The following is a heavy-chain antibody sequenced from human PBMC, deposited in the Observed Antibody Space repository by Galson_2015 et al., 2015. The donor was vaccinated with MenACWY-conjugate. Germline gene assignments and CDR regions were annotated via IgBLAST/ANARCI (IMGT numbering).Heavy chain of an antibody. V-gene: IGHV4-59*08. CDR1: GGSISSYY. Sequence: ETLSLTCTVSGGSISSYYLSWIRQPPGKGLEWIGYIYYSGTTKYNPSLKSRVTISADTSKTQFSLRLNSVTAADTAAYYCARGTVVVVAARVSYYYYGMDVWGQRTTVTVSS. CDR2: IYYSGTT. D-gene: IGHD2-15*01. J-gene: IGHJ6*02. CDR3: ARGTVVVVAARVSYYYYGMDV.